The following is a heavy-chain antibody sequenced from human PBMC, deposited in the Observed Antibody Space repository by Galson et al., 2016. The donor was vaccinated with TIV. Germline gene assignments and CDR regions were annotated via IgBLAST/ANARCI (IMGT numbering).Heavy chain of an antibody. J-gene: IGHJ6*02. Sequence: SLRLSCAASGVTVSSYYMSWVRQAPGKGLEWVSVIYSGGSTYYADSVKGRFSISRDNSKNTLYLQMNSLRAEDTAVYYCARDYSGYDSGYFYYGMDVRGQGTTVTVSS. V-gene: IGHV3-53*01. CDR1: GVTVSSYY. CDR2: IYSGGST. CDR3: ARDYSGYDSGYFYYGMDV. D-gene: IGHD5-12*01.